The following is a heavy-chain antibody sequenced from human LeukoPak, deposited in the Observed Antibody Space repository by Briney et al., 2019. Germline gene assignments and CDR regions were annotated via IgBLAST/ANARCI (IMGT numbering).Heavy chain of an antibody. CDR2: ISSSGSTI. CDR1: GFTFSSYE. Sequence: PGGSLRLSCAASGFTFSSYEMNWVCQAPGKGLEWVSYISSSGSTIYYADSVKGRFTISRDNAKNSLYLQMNSLRAEDTAVYYCARRGSDDAFDIWGQGTMVTVSS. V-gene: IGHV3-48*03. CDR3: ARRGSDDAFDI. D-gene: IGHD2-15*01. J-gene: IGHJ3*02.